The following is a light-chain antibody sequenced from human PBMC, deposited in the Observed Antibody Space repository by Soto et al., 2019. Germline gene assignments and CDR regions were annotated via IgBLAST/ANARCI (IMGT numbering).Light chain of an antibody. V-gene: IGLV2-14*01. CDR1: SSDVGAYTS. Sequence: QSVLTQPASVSGSPGQSTTISCTGTSSDVGAYTSVSWYRQHPGKAPKLMIYEVSNRPSGVSNRFSGSKSANTASLTISGLQADDEAHYYCTSYTSDNRSYVFGTGTKVTV. CDR2: EVS. J-gene: IGLJ1*01. CDR3: TSYTSDNRSYV.